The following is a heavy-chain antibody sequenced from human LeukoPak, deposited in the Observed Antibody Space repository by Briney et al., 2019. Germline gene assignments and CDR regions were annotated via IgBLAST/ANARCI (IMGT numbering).Heavy chain of an antibody. J-gene: IGHJ4*02. Sequence: PGGSLRLSCAASGFTFSSYAMSWVRQAPGKGLEWVSAISGSGGSTYYADSVKGRFTISRDNSKNTLYLQMNSPRAEDTAVYYCAKDRKMTTVTCFDYWGQGTLVTVSS. CDR1: GFTFSSYA. CDR2: ISGSGGST. CDR3: AKDRKMTTVTCFDY. D-gene: IGHD4-17*01. V-gene: IGHV3-23*01.